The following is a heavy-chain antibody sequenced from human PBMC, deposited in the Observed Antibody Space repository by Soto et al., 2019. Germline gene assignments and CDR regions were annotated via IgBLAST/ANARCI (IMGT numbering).Heavy chain of an antibody. CDR2: IYYSGST. J-gene: IGHJ4*02. CDR1: GGSISSSSYY. D-gene: IGHD3-10*01. CDR3: ARHPKRGPTYHF. Sequence: PSETLSLTCTVSGGSISSSSYYWGWIRQPPGKGLEWIGSIYYSGSTYYNPSLKSRVTISVDTSKNQFSLKLSSVTAADTAVYYCARHPKRGPTYHFWGQGTLVTVSS. V-gene: IGHV4-39*01.